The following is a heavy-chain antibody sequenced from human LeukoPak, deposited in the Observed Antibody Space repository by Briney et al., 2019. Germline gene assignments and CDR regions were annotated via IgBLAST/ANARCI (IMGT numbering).Heavy chain of an antibody. V-gene: IGHV1-69*01. CDR2: IIPIFGTA. J-gene: IGHJ2*01. D-gene: IGHD4-11*01. CDR1: GGTLSSYA. CDR3: ARGVHDYSNPTWYFDL. Sequence: SVKVSCKASGGTLSSYAISWVRQAPGQGLEWMGGIIPIFGTANYAQKFQGRVTITADESTSTAYMELSSLRSEDTAVYYCARGVHDYSNPTWYFDLWGRGTLVTVSS.